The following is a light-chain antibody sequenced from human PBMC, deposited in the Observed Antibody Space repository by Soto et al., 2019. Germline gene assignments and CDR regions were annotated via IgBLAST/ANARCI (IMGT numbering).Light chain of an antibody. J-gene: IGLJ1*01. CDR3: SSYTGSTTLHYV. Sequence: HSVLTQPASVSGSPGQSITISCTGTSSDVGGYNYVSWYQQHPGKAPKLLIYDVSNRPSGASNRFSGSKSGNTASLTISGLQAEDEADYYCSSYTGSTTLHYVFGTGTKLTVL. CDR1: SSDVGGYNY. V-gene: IGLV2-14*01. CDR2: DVS.